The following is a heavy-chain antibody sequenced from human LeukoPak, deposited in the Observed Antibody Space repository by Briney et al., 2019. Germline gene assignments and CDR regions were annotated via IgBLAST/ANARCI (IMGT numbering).Heavy chain of an antibody. J-gene: IGHJ4*02. V-gene: IGHV3-7*03. D-gene: IGHD3/OR15-3a*01. CDR1: GFTFGDTW. Sequence: GGSLRLSCAASGFTFGDTWMNWVRQVPGQGLEWVANIKQDGSEKFYVASVKGRFTISRDNGKSSLYLQMNSLRAKDTALYYCATSYDMGWLIGYWGQGTLVTVSS. CDR3: ATSYDMGWLIGY. CDR2: IKQDGSEK.